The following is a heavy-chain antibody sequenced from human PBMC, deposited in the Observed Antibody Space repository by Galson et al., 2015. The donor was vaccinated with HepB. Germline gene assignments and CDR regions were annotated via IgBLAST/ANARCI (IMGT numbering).Heavy chain of an antibody. CDR3: AKDTEWLRPFDY. J-gene: IGHJ4*02. D-gene: IGHD5-12*01. V-gene: IGHV3-23*01. CDR1: GFTFSSYA. CDR2: ISGSGGST. Sequence: SLRLSCAASGFTFSSYAMSWVRQAPGKGLEWVSAISGSGGSTYYADSVKGRFTISRDNSKNTLYLQMNSLGAEDTAVYYCAKDTEWLRPFDYWGQGTLVTVSS.